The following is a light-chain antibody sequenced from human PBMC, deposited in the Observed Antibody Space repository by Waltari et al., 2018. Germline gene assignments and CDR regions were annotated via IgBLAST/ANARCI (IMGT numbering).Light chain of an antibody. CDR1: GLPKHY. Sequence: YDLTQPPSVSVSPGQTAALTCSGDGLPKHYPFWYQQKSGQAPVLVMYDDNKRPSGIPGRFSGSSAGTVATLTITGAQVDDEADYYCYSKDTDGGSQGKIGGGTKLTVL. CDR2: DDN. CDR3: YSKDTDGGSQGK. J-gene: IGLJ2*01. V-gene: IGLV3-10*01.